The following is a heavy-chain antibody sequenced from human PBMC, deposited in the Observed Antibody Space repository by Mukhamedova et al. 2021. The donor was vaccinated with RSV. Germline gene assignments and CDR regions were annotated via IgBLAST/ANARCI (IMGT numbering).Heavy chain of an antibody. V-gene: IGHV3-7*03. J-gene: IGHJ4*02. CDR2: IKQDGSEK. D-gene: IGHD3-16*01. CDR3: ARDIAGRGSASDFDY. Sequence: GLSWVANIKQDGSEKYYVDSVKGRFTISRDNAKNSLYLQMNSLRAEDTAVYYCARDIAGRGSASDFDYWGQG.